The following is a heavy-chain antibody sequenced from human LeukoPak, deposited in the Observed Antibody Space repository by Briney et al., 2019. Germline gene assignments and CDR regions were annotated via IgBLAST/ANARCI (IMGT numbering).Heavy chain of an antibody. V-gene: IGHV3-66*01. J-gene: IGHJ4*02. CDR2: IYSGGST. Sequence: GGSLRLSCAASGFTVSSNYMSWVRQAPGKGLEWVSVIYSGGSTYYADSVKGRFTISRDNSKNTLYLQMNSLRAEDTAVYYCARSSGYVWGVFDYWGQGTLVTVSS. CDR3: ARSSGYVWGVFDY. CDR1: GFTVSSNY. D-gene: IGHD3-22*01.